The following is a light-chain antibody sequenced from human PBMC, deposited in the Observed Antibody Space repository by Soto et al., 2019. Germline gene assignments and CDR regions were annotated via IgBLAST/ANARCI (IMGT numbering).Light chain of an antibody. CDR1: QNIRSNY. CDR3: QQYGGSPIS. V-gene: IGKV3-20*01. CDR2: DAS. J-gene: IGKJ5*01. Sequence: EIVLTQSPGTLSLSPGERATLSCRASQNIRSNYLAWYQQKPGQAPRLLISDASTRAAGIPDRLSGSGSGTDFTLTISRLEPEDFAVYYCQQYGGSPISFGQGTPLEIK.